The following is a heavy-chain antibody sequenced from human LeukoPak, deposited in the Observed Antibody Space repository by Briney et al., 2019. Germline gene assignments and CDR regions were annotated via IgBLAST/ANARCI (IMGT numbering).Heavy chain of an antibody. CDR2: ISGSGGST. Sequence: GGSLRLSCAASGFTFSSYAMSWVRQAPGKGLEWVSAISGSGGSTYYADSVKGRFTISRDNSKNTLYLQMNSLRAEGTAVYYCAKDPTYYYDSSGYGVGAFDIWGQGTMVTVSS. V-gene: IGHV3-23*01. J-gene: IGHJ3*02. CDR1: GFTFSSYA. CDR3: AKDPTYYYDSSGYGVGAFDI. D-gene: IGHD3-22*01.